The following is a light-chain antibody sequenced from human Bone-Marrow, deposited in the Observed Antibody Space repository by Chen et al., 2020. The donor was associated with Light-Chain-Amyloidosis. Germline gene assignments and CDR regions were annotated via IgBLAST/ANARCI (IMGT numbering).Light chain of an antibody. CDR3: QHYGTSPLK. J-gene: IGKJ4*02. CDR2: GSS. CDR1: QTISSNY. Sequence: EIVLTQSPGTLSLSPGEGANLSCRASQTISSNYLTWYQQKFGQAPRLLIYGSSSRATGIPDRFTCSGSGIDFTLTINRLEPEDFAMYYCQHYGTSPLKFGGGTKVEIK. V-gene: IGKV3-20*01.